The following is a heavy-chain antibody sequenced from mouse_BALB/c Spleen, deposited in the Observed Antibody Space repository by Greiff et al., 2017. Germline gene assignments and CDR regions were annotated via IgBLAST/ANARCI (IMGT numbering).Heavy chain of an antibody. Sequence: EVQLVESGGGLVEPGGSLTLSCAASGFTFSSYAMSWVRQPPEKRLEWVATISSGGSYTYYPDSVTGRFISSRDNDKNTLYLQMSSLRSEDTAMYYCASHDLNYFDYWGQGTTLTVSS. J-gene: IGHJ2*01. CDR1: GFTFSSYA. CDR2: ISSGGSYT. CDR3: ASHDLNYFDY. V-gene: IGHV5-9-3*01.